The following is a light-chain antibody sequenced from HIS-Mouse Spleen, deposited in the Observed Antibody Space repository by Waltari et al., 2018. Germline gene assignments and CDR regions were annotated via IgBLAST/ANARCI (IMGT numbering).Light chain of an antibody. CDR1: QGISSY. V-gene: IGKV1-9*01. CDR2: AAS. CDR3: QQLNSYPLYT. Sequence: DIQLTQSPSFLSASVGDIVTITFRAIQGISSYLAWYQKKPGKAPKLLIYAASTLQSGVPSRFSGSGSGTEFTLTISSLQPEDFATYYCQQLNSYPLYTFGQGTKLEIK. J-gene: IGKJ2*01.